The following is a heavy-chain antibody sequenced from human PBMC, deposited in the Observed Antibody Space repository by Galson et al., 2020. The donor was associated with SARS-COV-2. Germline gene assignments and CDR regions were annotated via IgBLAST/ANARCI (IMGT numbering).Heavy chain of an antibody. D-gene: IGHD3-16*01. CDR2: IYSEGSST. Sequence: GGSRRLSCAASGFTFSSYWMHWVRQAPGKGLVWVSRIYSEGSSTSYADSVKGRFTISGDDAKNTLYLHMSSLRAEDTAVYYCARGDMRNDYFDYWGQGTLVTVSS. V-gene: IGHV3-74*01. J-gene: IGHJ4*02. CDR3: ARGDMRNDYFDY. CDR1: GFTFSSYW.